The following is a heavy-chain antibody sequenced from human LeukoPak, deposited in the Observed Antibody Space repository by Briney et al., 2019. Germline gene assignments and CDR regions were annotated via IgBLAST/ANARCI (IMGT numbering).Heavy chain of an antibody. V-gene: IGHV4-39*01. Sequence: SEILSLTCSVSGGSISSSSDYWGWIRQPPGQGLEWIGTMSYSGTTFYNPSLKSRVTMSVDTSKNQFSLNLRSVTAADTAVYYCVAAHSSYRRCEDQHWGQGTLVTV. CDR1: GGSISSSSDY. CDR3: VAAHSSYRRCEDQH. D-gene: IGHD3-16*02. CDR2: MSYSGTT. J-gene: IGHJ1*01.